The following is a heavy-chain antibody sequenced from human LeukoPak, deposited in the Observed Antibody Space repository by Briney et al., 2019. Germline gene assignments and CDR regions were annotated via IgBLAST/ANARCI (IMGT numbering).Heavy chain of an antibody. Sequence: ASVKVSCKASGYGFSDVYFNWVRQAPGQGLEWMGWINPNSGGTNYAQKFQGRVTMTRDTSISTAYMELSRLRSDDTAVYSCARGGQGAPLDYWGQGSLVTVSS. V-gene: IGHV1-2*02. CDR1: GYGFSDVY. CDR3: ARGGQGAPLDY. D-gene: IGHD1-26*01. J-gene: IGHJ4*02. CDR2: INPNSGGT.